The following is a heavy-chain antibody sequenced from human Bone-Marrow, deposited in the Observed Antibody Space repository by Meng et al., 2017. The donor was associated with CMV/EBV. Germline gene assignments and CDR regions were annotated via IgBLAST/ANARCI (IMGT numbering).Heavy chain of an antibody. CDR3: ARVPPSLSYYFDY. CDR1: GFTFSNAW. D-gene: IGHD2/OR15-2a*01. J-gene: IGHJ4*02. CDR2: IYSGGSST. Sequence: GGSLRLSCAASGFTFSNAWMSWVRQAPGKGLEWVSVIYSGGSSTYYADSVKGRFTISRDNSKNTVYLQMNSLRAEDTALYHCARVPPSLSYYFDYWGQGTLVTVSS. V-gene: IGHV3-NL1*01.